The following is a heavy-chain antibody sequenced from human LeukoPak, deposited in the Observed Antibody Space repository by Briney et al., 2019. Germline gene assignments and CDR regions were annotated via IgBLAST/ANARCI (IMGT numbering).Heavy chain of an antibody. D-gene: IGHD1-14*01. CDR2: IYYSGST. V-gene: IGHV4-39*01. Sequence: SETLSLTCTVSGGSISSSSYYWGWIRQPPGRGLEWIGSIYYSGSTYYSPSPKSRVTISVDTSKNQFSLKLTSVTAADTAVYYCARHTGISYWGQGTLVTVSS. CDR1: GGSISSSSYY. J-gene: IGHJ4*02. CDR3: ARHTGISY.